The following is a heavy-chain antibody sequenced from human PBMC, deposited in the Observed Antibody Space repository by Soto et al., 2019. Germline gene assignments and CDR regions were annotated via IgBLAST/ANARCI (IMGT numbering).Heavy chain of an antibody. CDR1: GYSITSYW. Sequence: PGESLKISCKGSGYSITSYWIGWVRQMPGKGLEWMGIIYPGDSDTRYSPSFQGQVTISADKSISTAYLQWSSLKASDTAMYYCARLGYYDSSGYYYDAGYYYYGMDVWGQGTTVTVSS. V-gene: IGHV5-51*01. J-gene: IGHJ6*02. CDR2: IYPGDSDT. CDR3: ARLGYYDSSGYYYDAGYYYYGMDV. D-gene: IGHD3-22*01.